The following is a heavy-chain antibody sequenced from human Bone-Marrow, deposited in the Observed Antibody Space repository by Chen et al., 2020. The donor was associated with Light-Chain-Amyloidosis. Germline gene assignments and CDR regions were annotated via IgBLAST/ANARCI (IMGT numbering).Heavy chain of an antibody. CDR3: ARQFYQTLSGGSWFVT. CDR2: INGDGSST. J-gene: IGHJ5*02. CDR1: GFTFSSYW. V-gene: IGHV3-74*01. D-gene: IGHD2-2*01. Sequence: EVQLVESGGGLVQPGGSLRLSCAASGFTFSSYWMHWVRQAPGKGLVWVSRINGDGSSTSYADSVKGRFTLSRDNPRNALYLELNSLRAEDTAVYYCARQFYQTLSGGSWFVTWGQGTLVTVSS.